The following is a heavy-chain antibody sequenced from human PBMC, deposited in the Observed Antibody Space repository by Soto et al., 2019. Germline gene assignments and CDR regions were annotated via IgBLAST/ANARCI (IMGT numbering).Heavy chain of an antibody. D-gene: IGHD2-2*01. CDR1: GLTFSSYG. Sequence: HPGGSLRLSCAASGLTFSSYGMHWVRQAPGKGLEWVAVIWYDGSNKYYADSVKGRFTISRDNSKNTLYLQMNSLRAEDTAVYYCARDSRLVPAPEGRIYGMDVWGQGTTVTVSS. V-gene: IGHV3-33*01. CDR3: ARDSRLVPAPEGRIYGMDV. CDR2: IWYDGSNK. J-gene: IGHJ6*02.